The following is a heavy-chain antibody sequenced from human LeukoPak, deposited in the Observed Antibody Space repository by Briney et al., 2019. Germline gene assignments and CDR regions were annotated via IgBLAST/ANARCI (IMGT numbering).Heavy chain of an antibody. CDR1: GFTFSDHY. D-gene: IGHD3-10*01. J-gene: IGHJ4*02. CDR2: TRNKANSYTT. V-gene: IGHV3-72*01. Sequence: GGSLRLSCAASGFTFSDHYMDWVRQAPGKGLEWVGHTRNKANSYTTEYAASVKGRFTISRDDSKNSLYLQMNSLKTEDTAVYYCARGTYYYGSGNLDYWGQGTLVTVSS. CDR3: ARGTYYYGSGNLDY.